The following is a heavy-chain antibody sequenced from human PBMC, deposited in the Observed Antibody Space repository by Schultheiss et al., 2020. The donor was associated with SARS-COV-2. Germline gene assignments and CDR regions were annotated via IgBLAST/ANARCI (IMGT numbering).Heavy chain of an antibody. D-gene: IGHD3-22*01. Sequence: SETLSLTCAVSGGSISSSNWWSWVRQPPGKGLEWIGEIYHSGSTNYNPSLKSRVTISVDKSKNQFSLKLSSVTAADTAVYYCASHPTYYYDSSGYLFDYWGQGTLVTVSS. J-gene: IGHJ4*02. CDR3: ASHPTYYYDSSGYLFDY. CDR1: GGSISSSNW. CDR2: IYHSGST. V-gene: IGHV4-4*02.